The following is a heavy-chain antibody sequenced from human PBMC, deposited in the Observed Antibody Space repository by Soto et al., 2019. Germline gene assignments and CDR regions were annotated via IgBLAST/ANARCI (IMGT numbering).Heavy chain of an antibody. Sequence: GGSLRLSCAASGFTFSRYWMHWVRQAPGKGLVWVSRINSDGSNTSYADSVKGRFTISRDNAKNTLYLQMNSLRAEDTAVYYCARISKDTYYYDSSGYSIDYWDQRT. CDR1: GFTFSRYW. CDR2: INSDGSNT. J-gene: IGHJ4*02. V-gene: IGHV3-74*01. D-gene: IGHD3-22*01. CDR3: ARISKDTYYYDSSGYSIDY.